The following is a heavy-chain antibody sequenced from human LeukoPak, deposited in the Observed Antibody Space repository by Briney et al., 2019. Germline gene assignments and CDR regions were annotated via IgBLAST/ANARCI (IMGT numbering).Heavy chain of an antibody. D-gene: IGHD3-3*01. CDR2: ISTYNGLT. Sequence: ASVKVSCKASGYPFINRAISWVRQAPGEGLEWVGWISTYNGLTNSAQNLQGRLTLTTDTSTSTAYMELRSLRSDDTAVYFCGRLRSIGASGHDASDMWGQGTMVTVSS. V-gene: IGHV1-18*01. J-gene: IGHJ3*02. CDR3: GRLRSIGASGHDASDM. CDR1: GYPFINRA.